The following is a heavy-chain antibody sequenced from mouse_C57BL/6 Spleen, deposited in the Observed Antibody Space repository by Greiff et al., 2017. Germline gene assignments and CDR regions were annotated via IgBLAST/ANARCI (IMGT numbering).Heavy chain of an antibody. Sequence: QVQLQQSGAELVKPGASVKMSCKASGYTFTTYSIAWMKQNHGKSLEWIGNFHPYNDDTKYNEKFKGKATLTVEKSSSTVYLELSRLTSDDSAVYYCATYGSSPLEVIFDYWGQGTTLTVSS. D-gene: IGHD1-1*01. CDR3: ATYGSSPLEVIFDY. V-gene: IGHV1-47*01. CDR2: FHPYNDDT. J-gene: IGHJ2*01. CDR1: GYTFTTYS.